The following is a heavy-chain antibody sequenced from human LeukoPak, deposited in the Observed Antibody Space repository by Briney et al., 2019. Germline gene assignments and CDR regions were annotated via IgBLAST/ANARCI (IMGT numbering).Heavy chain of an antibody. CDR1: GFTFSNYA. D-gene: IGHD1-1*01. CDR3: ARDRAAQLERHGSNAFDI. J-gene: IGHJ3*02. Sequence: GGSLRLSCAASGFTFSNYAMSWVRQAPGKGLEWVAVISYDGSNKYYADSVKGRFTISRDNSKNTLYLQMNSLRAEDTAVYYCARDRAAQLERHGSNAFDIWGQGTMVTVSS. V-gene: IGHV3-30*03. CDR2: ISYDGSNK.